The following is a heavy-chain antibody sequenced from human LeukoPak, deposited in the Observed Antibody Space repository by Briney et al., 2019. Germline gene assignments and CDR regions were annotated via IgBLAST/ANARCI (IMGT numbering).Heavy chain of an antibody. J-gene: IGHJ1*01. CDR2: ITPNADRT. D-gene: IGHD3-22*01. Sequence: LPGGSLRLSCAASGFTFGSYGMSWVLQARGKGLEWVSFITPNADRTSYADSVEGRFTISRDNPRNTLYMQMNSLRDEDTAVYYCAIMHGYYDGSGYWVQWGQGTLVTVSS. CDR1: GFTFGSYG. CDR3: AIMHGYYDGSGYWVQ. V-gene: IGHV3-23*01.